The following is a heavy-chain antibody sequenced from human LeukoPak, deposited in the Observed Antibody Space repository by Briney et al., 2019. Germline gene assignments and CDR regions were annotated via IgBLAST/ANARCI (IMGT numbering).Heavy chain of an antibody. CDR2: INHSGST. CDR1: GGSFSGYY. D-gene: IGHD3-3*02. CDR3: ARVHSLADYYYYGMDV. J-gene: IGHJ6*02. V-gene: IGHV4-34*01. Sequence: PSETLPLTCAVSGGSFSGYYWSWIRQPPGKGLEWIGEINHSGSTNYNPSLKSRVTISVDTSKNQFSLKLSSVTAADTAVYYCARVHSLADYYYYGMDVWGQGTTVTVSS.